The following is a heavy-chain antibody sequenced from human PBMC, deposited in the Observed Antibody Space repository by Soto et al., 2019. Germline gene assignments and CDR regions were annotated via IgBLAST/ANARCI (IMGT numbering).Heavy chain of an antibody. J-gene: IGHJ5*02. V-gene: IGHV4-39*01. Sequence: SETLSLTCSVSGGSISSFTYYWGWIRQPPGKGLEWIGTVYYNENTYHNPSLKSRVTITVDTAKNQFSLTLRSVTAADTAMYFCARRERYYGSPGWFDPWGPGTLVTVSS. CDR2: VYYNENT. CDR1: GGSISSFTYY. D-gene: IGHD3-10*01. CDR3: ARRERYYGSPGWFDP.